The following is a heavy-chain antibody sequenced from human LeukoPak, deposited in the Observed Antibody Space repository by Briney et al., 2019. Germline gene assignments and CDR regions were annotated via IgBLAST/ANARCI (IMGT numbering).Heavy chain of an antibody. J-gene: IGHJ6*02. D-gene: IGHD6-19*01. Sequence: PSETLSLTCTVSGGSISSYYWSWIRQPPGKGLEWIGYIYYSGSTNYNPSLKSRVTISVDTSKNRFSLKLSSVTAADTAVYYCARGQAVAGAYYYYGMDVWGQGTTVTVSS. CDR2: IYYSGST. CDR1: GGSISSYY. CDR3: ARGQAVAGAYYYYGMDV. V-gene: IGHV4-59*08.